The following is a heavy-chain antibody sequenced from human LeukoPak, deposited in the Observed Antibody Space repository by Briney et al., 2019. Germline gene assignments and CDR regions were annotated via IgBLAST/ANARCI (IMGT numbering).Heavy chain of an antibody. J-gene: IGHJ4*02. CDR1: GFTFSTFA. CDR3: AKIRITMIVVGSFDY. D-gene: IGHD3-22*01. CDR2: IFPSGGEI. Sequence: GGSLRLSCAASGFTFSTFAMIWVRQPPGKGLEWVSSIFPSGGEIHYADSVRGRFTISRDNSKSTLSLQMNSLRAEDTAVYYCAKIRITMIVVGSFDYWGQGTLVTVSS. V-gene: IGHV3-23*01.